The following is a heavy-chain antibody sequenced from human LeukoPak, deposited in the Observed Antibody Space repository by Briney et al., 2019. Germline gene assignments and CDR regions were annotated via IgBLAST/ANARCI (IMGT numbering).Heavy chain of an antibody. CDR3: ARQSYDSSGDDAFDI. D-gene: IGHD3-22*01. V-gene: IGHV3-48*03. CDR1: GFTFDDYG. CDR2: ISSSGSTI. Sequence: GGSLRLSCAASGFTFDDYGMNWVRQAPGKGLEWVSYISSSGSTIYYADSVKGRFTISRDNAKNSLYLQMNSLRAEDTAVYYCARQSYDSSGDDAFDIWGQGTMVTVSS. J-gene: IGHJ3*02.